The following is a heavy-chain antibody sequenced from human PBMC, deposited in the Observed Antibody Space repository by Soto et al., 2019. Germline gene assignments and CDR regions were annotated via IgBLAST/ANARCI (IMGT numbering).Heavy chain of an antibody. CDR3: ARDYYDRRGYADSSVH. CDR1: RFTFSSYA. V-gene: IGHV3-30-3*01. Sequence: GSLRLSCAASRFTFSSYAMHWVRQAPGKGLEWVAVISYDGSNKYYADSGKGRFTISRDNSKTTLYLQMNSLRAEDTAVYYCARDYYDRRGYADSSVHWGHGTLVTVSS. D-gene: IGHD3-22*01. CDR2: ISYDGSNK. J-gene: IGHJ4*01.